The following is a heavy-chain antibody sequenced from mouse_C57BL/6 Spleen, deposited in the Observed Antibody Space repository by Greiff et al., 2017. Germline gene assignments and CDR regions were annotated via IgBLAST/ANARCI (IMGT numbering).Heavy chain of an antibody. D-gene: IGHD1-1*01. CDR2: IDPSDSET. J-gene: IGHJ4*01. Sequence: QVQLKQPGAELVRPGSSVKLSCKASGYTFTSYWMHWVKQRPIQGLEWIGNIDPSDSETHYNQKFKDKATLTVDKSSSTAYMQLSSLTSEDSAVYYCARWDYGSSYHYAMDYWGQGTSVTVSS. CDR3: ARWDYGSSYHYAMDY. CDR1: GYTFTSYW. V-gene: IGHV1-52*01.